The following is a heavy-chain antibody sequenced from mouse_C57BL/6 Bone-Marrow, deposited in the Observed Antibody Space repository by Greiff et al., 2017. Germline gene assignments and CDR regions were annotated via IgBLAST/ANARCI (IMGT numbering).Heavy chain of an antibody. Sequence: EVKVVESGGGLVKPGGSLKLSCAASGFTFSSYAMSWVRQTPEKRLEWVATISDGGSYTYYPDNVQGRFTISRDNAKNNLYLQMSHLKSEDTAMYYCARDDGYLFAYWGQGTLVTVSA. V-gene: IGHV5-4*01. CDR1: GFTFSSYA. CDR3: ARDDGYLFAY. J-gene: IGHJ3*01. CDR2: ISDGGSYT. D-gene: IGHD2-3*01.